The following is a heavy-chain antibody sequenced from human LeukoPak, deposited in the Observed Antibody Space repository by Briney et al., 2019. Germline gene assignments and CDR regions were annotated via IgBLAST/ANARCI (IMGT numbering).Heavy chain of an antibody. V-gene: IGHV3-30*04. Sequence: GGSLRLSCAASGFTFSTYSMHWVRQAPGKGLECVAIISYDGSKKYYADSVKGRFTISRDNAKNSLYLQMNSLRAEDTAVYYCARDRSVEMATIIDYWGQGTLVTVSS. CDR3: ARDRSVEMATIIDY. D-gene: IGHD5-24*01. CDR1: GFTFSTYS. J-gene: IGHJ4*02. CDR2: ISYDGSKK.